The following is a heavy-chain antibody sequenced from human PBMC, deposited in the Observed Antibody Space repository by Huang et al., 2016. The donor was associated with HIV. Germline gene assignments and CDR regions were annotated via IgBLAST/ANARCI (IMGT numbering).Heavy chain of an antibody. D-gene: IGHD6-13*01. J-gene: IGHJ4*02. CDR1: GDFISSTNYY. V-gene: IGHV4-39*01. CDR3: ASQHIGAAATWF. CDR2: VYESGST. Sequence: QLQLQESGPGQVKPSETLSLTCTVSGDFISSTNYYWGWIRQSPGTGLEWVGSVYESGSTNYNPSRNSRVTLSVDTSRNQFSLRLNSVTAADTAVYYCASQHIGAAATWFWGRGTQVAVSS.